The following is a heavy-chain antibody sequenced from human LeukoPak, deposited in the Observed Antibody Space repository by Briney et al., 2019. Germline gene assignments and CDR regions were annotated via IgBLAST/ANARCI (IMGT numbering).Heavy chain of an antibody. D-gene: IGHD3-10*01. CDR1: GYTFTDYY. CDR2: INPHNGDT. J-gene: IGHJ4*02. Sequence: ASVKVSCKASGYTFTDYYMHWVRQAPGQGLGWMGWINPHNGDTNYAQKFQGRVTMTRDTSISTPYMELSGLRSDDTAVYYCARGGSGSYFLYFDYWGQGTLVTVSS. V-gene: IGHV1-2*02. CDR3: ARGGSGSYFLYFDY.